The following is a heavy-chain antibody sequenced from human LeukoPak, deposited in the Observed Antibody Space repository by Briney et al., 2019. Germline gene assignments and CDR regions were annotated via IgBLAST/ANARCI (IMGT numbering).Heavy chain of an antibody. CDR2: IIPIFGTA. V-gene: IGHV1-69*13. D-gene: IGHD3-10*01. J-gene: IGHJ3*02. CDR3: ARDPPTGRGAFDI. CDR1: GGTLSSYA. Sequence: SVKVSCKASGGTLSSYAISWVRQAPGQGLEWMGGIIPIFGTANYAQKFQGRVTITADESTSTAYMELSSLRSEDTAVYYCARDPPTGRGAFDIWGQGTMVTVSS.